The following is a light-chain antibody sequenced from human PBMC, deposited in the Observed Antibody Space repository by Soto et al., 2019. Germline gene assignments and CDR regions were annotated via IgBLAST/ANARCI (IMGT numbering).Light chain of an antibody. CDR2: GAS. V-gene: IGKV3-11*01. CDR1: QSVSSY. CDR3: QQRSNWPTWT. J-gene: IGKJ1*01. Sequence: EIVLTQSPATLSLSPGERATLSCRASQSVSSYLAWYQQKPGQAPRLLIYGASNRATGIPARFSGSGSGTDFTLTISSLEPEDFAVYYCQQRSNWPTWTFGQGTKVEIK.